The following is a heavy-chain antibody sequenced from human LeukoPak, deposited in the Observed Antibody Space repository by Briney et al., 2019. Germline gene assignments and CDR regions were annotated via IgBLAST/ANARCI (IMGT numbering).Heavy chain of an antibody. CDR1: GFTFSSYS. V-gene: IGHV3-21*01. CDR2: ISSSSSYI. CDR3: ARDYGSGSYYTDDAFDI. D-gene: IGHD3-10*01. Sequence: KPWGSLRPSCAASGFTFSSYSMNWDRQAPGKGLEWVSSISSSSSYIYYADSVKGRFTISRDNAKNSLYLQMNSLRAEDTAVYYCARDYGSGSYYTDDAFDIWGQGTMVTVSS. J-gene: IGHJ3*02.